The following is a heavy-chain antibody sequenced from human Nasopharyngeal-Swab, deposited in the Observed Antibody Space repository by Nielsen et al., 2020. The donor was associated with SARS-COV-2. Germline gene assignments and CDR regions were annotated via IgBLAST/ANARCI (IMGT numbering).Heavy chain of an antibody. D-gene: IGHD3-22*01. CDR3: VKDREHYESSGSFDY. J-gene: IGHJ4*02. Sequence: GGSLRLSCAASGFTFDEYTMHWVRQAPGKRLEWLSLISGEGVSTYYTDSVRGRFTISRDNSKNSLYLQMKSLRAEDTALYYCVKDREHYESSGSFDYWGQGTLVSVSS. CDR1: GFTFDEYT. CDR2: ISGEGVST. V-gene: IGHV3-43*02.